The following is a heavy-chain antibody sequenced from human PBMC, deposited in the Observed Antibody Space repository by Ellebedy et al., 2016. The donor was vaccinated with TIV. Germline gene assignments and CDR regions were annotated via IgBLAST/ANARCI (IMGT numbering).Heavy chain of an antibody. J-gene: IGHJ4*02. CDR2: ITDDGGST. V-gene: IGHV3-20*04. D-gene: IGHD6-19*01. Sequence: GESLKISCAASGFTFDDYGMSWVRQAPGKGLEWVSGITDDGGSTTYADSVKGRFTISRDNAKNSLYLQMNSLRVEDTAFYYCARDPWLVIDYWGQGILVTVSS. CDR1: GFTFDDYG. CDR3: ARDPWLVIDY.